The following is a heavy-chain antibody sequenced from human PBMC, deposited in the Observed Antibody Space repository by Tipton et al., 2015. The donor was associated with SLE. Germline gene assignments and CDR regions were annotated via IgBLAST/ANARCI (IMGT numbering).Heavy chain of an antibody. J-gene: IGHJ4*02. D-gene: IGHD4-17*01. Sequence: SLRLSCAASGFTFSSYWMHWVRQAPGKGLVWVSRINSDGSSTSYADSFPGRFPLSRAPAKNTLYLQMSRLRAEDPAGYYWARGRSNFDYGGKG. CDR1: GFTFSSYW. V-gene: IGHV3-74*01. CDR3: ARGRSNFDY. CDR2: INSDGSST.